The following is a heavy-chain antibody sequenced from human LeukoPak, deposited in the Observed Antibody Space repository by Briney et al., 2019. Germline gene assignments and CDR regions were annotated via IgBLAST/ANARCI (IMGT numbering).Heavy chain of an antibody. D-gene: IGHD6-19*01. CDR3: ARGGSGWLLTTNWSDP. V-gene: IGHV4-61*02. J-gene: IGHJ5*02. CDR2: IYPSGST. CDR1: GGSISSGSHY. Sequence: SQTLSLTCTVSGGSISSGSHYWNWIRQPAGKGLEWIGRIYPSGSTNYNPSLKSRVTVSVDTSKNQFSLKLSSVTAADTAVYYCARGGSGWLLTTNWSDPWGQGSLVTVSS.